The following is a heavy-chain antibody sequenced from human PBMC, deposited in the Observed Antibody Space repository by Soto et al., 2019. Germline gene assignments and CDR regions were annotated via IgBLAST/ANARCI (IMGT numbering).Heavy chain of an antibody. CDR3: ARWSYLDY. Sequence: SLRLSCAASXFSFGSYALSWVRQAPGKGLEWVSTISGSDGRTFYADSVKGRFSISRDTSRNTLYLQMNSLRADDTAIYYCARWSYLDYWGQGTRVTVSS. D-gene: IGHD3-3*01. J-gene: IGHJ4*02. V-gene: IGHV3-23*01. CDR2: ISGSDGRT. CDR1: XFSFGSYA.